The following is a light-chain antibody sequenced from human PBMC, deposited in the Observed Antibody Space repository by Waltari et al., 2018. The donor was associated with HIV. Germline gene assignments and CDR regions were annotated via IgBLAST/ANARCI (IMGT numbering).Light chain of an antibody. CDR3: HQYNDWPRCT. J-gene: IGKJ2*02. CDR2: GAS. Sequence: VFLTQSPVTLSVSPGDRVTLSCRASQNIGSYLAWYQQKTGQPPSLLVYGASIRAPGIPARFTGSGSGTDFNLIIDGLQPDDCAVYYCHQYNDWPRCTFGQGTKVEIK. V-gene: IGKV3D-15*01. CDR1: QNIGSY.